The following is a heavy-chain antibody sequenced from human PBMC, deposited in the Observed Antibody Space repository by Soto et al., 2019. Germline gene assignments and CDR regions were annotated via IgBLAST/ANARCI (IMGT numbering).Heavy chain of an antibody. CDR3: VRENYYYGMDV. CDR2: INSAGST. CDR1: GFDASVNY. Sequence: HLGGSLRLSCAASGFDASVNYMTWVRQAPGKGLEWVSAINSAGSTFYADSVKGRFTISRDNSKNTLYLQMNSLRVEDTAMYYCVRENYYYGMDVWGQGTAVTVLL. J-gene: IGHJ6*02. V-gene: IGHV3-66*01.